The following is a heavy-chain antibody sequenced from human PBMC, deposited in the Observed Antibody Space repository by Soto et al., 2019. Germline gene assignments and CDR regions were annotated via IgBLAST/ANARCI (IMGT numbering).Heavy chain of an antibody. CDR3: ARHSPAHYYDCWSGAYYYYGMDV. Sequence: SETLSLTCTVSGGSISSSSYYWGWIRQPPGKGLEWIGSIYYSGSTYYNPSLKSRVTISVDTSKNQFSLKLSSVTAADTAVYYCARHSPAHYYDCWSGAYYYYGMDVWRQGTTVTVSS. V-gene: IGHV4-39*01. CDR2: IYYSGST. CDR1: GGSISSSSYY. J-gene: IGHJ6*02. D-gene: IGHD3-3*01.